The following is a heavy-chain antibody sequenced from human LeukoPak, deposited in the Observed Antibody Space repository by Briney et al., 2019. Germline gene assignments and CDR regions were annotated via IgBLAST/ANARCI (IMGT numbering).Heavy chain of an antibody. CDR1: GFTFGNAW. J-gene: IGHJ4*02. CDR2: IKSKSDGGTT. Sequence: GGSLRLSCAASGFTFGNAWMNWVRQAPGKGLEWVGRIKSKSDGGTTDYAAPVKGRFTISRDDSKNTLYLQMSSLKTEDTAMYYCTKNSFDNSAYYTYWGQGTLVTVSS. D-gene: IGHD3-22*01. CDR3: TKNSFDNSAYYTY. V-gene: IGHV3-15*07.